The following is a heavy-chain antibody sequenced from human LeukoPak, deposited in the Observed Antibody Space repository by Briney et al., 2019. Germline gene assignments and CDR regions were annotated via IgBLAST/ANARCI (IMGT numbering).Heavy chain of an antibody. CDR1: GGSISSYY. V-gene: IGHV4-59*01. D-gene: IGHD3-10*01. Sequence: SETLSLTCTVSGGSISSYYWSWIRQPPGKGLEWIGYIYYSGSTNYNPSLKSRVTISVDTSKNQFSLKLSSVTAADTAVYYCARDAGDYYYYYYTDVWGKGTTVTVSS. CDR3: ARDAGDYYYYYYTDV. CDR2: IYYSGST. J-gene: IGHJ6*03.